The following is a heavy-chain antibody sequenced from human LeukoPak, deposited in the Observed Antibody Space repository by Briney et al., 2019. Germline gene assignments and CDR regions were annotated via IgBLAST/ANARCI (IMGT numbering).Heavy chain of an antibody. CDR3: ARRGITGTWYYFDY. CDR1: GGSISTYY. V-gene: IGHV4-59*01. D-gene: IGHD1/OR15-1a*01. CDR2: IYSSGSI. Sequence: PSETLSLTCTVSGGSISTYYWSWIRQPPGKGLEWIGYIYSSGSINYNPSLRSRVTISVDTSKNQFSLKLSSVTAADTAVYYCARRGITGTWYYFDYWGQGTLVTVSS. J-gene: IGHJ4*02.